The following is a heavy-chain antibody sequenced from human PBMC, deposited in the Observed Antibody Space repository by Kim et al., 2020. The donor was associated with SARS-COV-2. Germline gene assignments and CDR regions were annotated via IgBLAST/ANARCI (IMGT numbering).Heavy chain of an antibody. D-gene: IGHD6-13*01. J-gene: IGHJ6*02. Sequence: GGSLRLSCAASGFTFSSYGMHWVRQAPGKGLEWVAVIWYDGSNKYYADSVKGRFTISRDNSKNTLYLQMNSLRAEDTAVYYCARGSEQLDLYYYYGMDVWGQGTTVTVSS. V-gene: IGHV3-33*01. CDR2: IWYDGSNK. CDR3: ARGSEQLDLYYYYGMDV. CDR1: GFTFSSYG.